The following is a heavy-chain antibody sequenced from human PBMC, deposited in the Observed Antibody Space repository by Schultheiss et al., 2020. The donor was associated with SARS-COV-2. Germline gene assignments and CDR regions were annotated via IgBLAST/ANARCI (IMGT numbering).Heavy chain of an antibody. Sequence: GESLKISCAASGFTFSSYAMSWVRQAPGKGLEWVSSISSSSSYIYYADSVKGRFTISRDNAKNSLYLQMNSLRAEDTAVYYCARESYYYDSSGYYPYYFDYLGQGTLVTVSS. J-gene: IGHJ4*02. CDR2: ISSSSSYI. D-gene: IGHD3-22*01. CDR1: GFTFSSYA. V-gene: IGHV3-21*01. CDR3: ARESYYYDSSGYYPYYFDY.